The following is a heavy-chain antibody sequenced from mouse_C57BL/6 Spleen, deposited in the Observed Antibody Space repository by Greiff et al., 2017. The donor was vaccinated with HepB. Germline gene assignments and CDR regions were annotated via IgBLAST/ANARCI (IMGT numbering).Heavy chain of an antibody. D-gene: IGHD1-1*01. V-gene: IGHV1-81*01. CDR3: ARPSITTVVARYAMDY. CDR2: IYPRSGNT. J-gene: IGHJ4*01. CDR1: GYTFTSYG. Sequence: QVQLQQSGAELARPGASVKLSCKASGYTFTSYGISWVKQRTGQGLEWIGEIYPRSGNTYYNEKFKGKATLTADKSSSTAYMELRSLTSEDSEVYFCARPSITTVVARYAMDYWGQGTSVTVSS.